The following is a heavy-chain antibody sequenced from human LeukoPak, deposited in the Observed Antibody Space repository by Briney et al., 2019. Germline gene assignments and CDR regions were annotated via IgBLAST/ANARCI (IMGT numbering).Heavy chain of an antibody. D-gene: IGHD5-18*01. CDR2: IYSGGST. J-gene: IGHJ4*02. CDR1: GFIFSSYS. Sequence: GGSLRLSCAASGFIFSSYSMNWLRQAPGKGLEWVSFIYSGGSTYYADSVKGRFTISRDNSKNTLYLQMTSLRAEDTAVYYFARDRGYSYGYYFDCWGQGTLVTVSS. CDR3: ARDRGYSYGYYFDC. V-gene: IGHV3-53*01.